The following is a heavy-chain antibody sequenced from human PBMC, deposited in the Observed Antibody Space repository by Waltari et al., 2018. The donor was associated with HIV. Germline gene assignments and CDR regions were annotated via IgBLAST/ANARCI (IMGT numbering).Heavy chain of an antibody. J-gene: IGHJ4*02. V-gene: IGHV3-23*01. Sequence: EVQLLESGGGLVQPGGSLRLSCAASGFTFSSYAMSWVRQAPGKGLGWVAAISGSGGSTYYEDSVKGRFTISRDNSKNTLYLQMNSLRAEDTAVYYCAKGFGKLEWLLLSYWGQGTLVTVSS. CDR1: GFTFSSYA. CDR2: ISGSGGST. CDR3: AKGFGKLEWLLLSY. D-gene: IGHD3-3*01.